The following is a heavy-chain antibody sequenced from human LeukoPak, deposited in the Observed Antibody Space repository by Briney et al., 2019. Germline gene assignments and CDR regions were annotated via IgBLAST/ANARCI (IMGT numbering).Heavy chain of an antibody. Sequence: ASVKVSCKASGYTFTGYYMYWVRQAPGQGLEWMGWINPNSGGTNYAQKFQGRVTMTRDTSISTAYMELSRLRSDDTAVYYCARGSQQLVTYYFDYWGQGTLVTVSS. J-gene: IGHJ4*02. CDR2: INPNSGGT. V-gene: IGHV1-2*02. CDR1: GYTFTGYY. CDR3: ARGSQQLVTYYFDY. D-gene: IGHD6-13*01.